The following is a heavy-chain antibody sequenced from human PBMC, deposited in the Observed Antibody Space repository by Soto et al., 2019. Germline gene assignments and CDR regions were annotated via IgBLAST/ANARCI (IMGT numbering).Heavy chain of an antibody. D-gene: IGHD3-3*01. V-gene: IGHV4-39*01. CDR3: ARHALTYYDFWSGYYLGDRYYFDY. CDR1: GGSISSYY. CDR2: IYYSGST. Sequence: SSETLSLTCTVSGGSISSYYWSWIRQPPGKGLEWIGSIYYSGSTYYNPSLKSRVTISVDTSKNQFSLKLSSVTAADTAVYYCARHALTYYDFWSGYYLGDRYYFDYWGQGTLVTVSS. J-gene: IGHJ4*02.